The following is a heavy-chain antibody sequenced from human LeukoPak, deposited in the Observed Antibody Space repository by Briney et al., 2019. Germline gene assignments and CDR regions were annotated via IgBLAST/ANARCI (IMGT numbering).Heavy chain of an antibody. J-gene: IGHJ6*03. CDR3: ARNYYYYYMDV. V-gene: IGHV4-59*01. CDR1: GGSISSYY. Sequence: SETLSLTCTVSGGSISSYYWSWIRQPPGKGLEWIGYIYYSGSTDYNPSLKSRVTISVDTSKNQFSLKLSSVTAADTAVYYCARNYYYYYMDVWGKGTTVTVSS. CDR2: IYYSGST.